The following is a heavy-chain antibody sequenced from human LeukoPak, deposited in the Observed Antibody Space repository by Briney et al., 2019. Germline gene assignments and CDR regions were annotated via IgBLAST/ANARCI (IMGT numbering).Heavy chain of an antibody. CDR3: ARTEWELPARPLWYYGMDV. J-gene: IGHJ6*02. V-gene: IGHV1-46*01. CDR1: GYTFTNYY. D-gene: IGHD1-26*01. Sequence: ASVKVSCKASGYTFTNYYMHWVRQAPGQGLEWMGIINPSGGSTNYPQKFQGRATITADESTSTAYMELSSLRSEDTAVYYCARTEWELPARPLWYYGMDVWGQGTTVTVSS. CDR2: INPSGGST.